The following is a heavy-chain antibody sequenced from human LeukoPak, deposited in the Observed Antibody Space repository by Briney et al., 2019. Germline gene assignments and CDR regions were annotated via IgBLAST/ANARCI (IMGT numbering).Heavy chain of an antibody. V-gene: IGHV4-59*01. J-gene: IGHJ4*02. CDR2: IYYSGST. CDR1: GGSISSYY. D-gene: IGHD3-9*01. CDR3: ARGGDFLTGYLAY. Sequence: PSETLSLTCTVSGGSISSYYWSWIRQPPGKGLEWIGYIYYSGSTNYNPSLKSRVTISVDTSKNQFSLKLSSVTAADTAVYYCARGGDFLTGYLAYWGQGTLVTVSS.